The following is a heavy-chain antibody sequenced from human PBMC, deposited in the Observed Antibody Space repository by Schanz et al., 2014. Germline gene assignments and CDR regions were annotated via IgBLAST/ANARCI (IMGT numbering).Heavy chain of an antibody. V-gene: IGHV3-23*04. J-gene: IGHJ4*02. CDR2: ISGSGGST. Sequence: VQLVESGGGLVKPGGSLRLSCAAYGFTFSTYAMSWVRQAPGKGLEWVSAISGSGGSTYYADSVKGRFTISRDNSKNTLYLQMNPLRAEDTAVYYCARDRGYCSGGSCLTFDYWGQGTLVTVSS. D-gene: IGHD2-15*01. CDR3: ARDRGYCSGGSCLTFDY. CDR1: GFTFSTYA.